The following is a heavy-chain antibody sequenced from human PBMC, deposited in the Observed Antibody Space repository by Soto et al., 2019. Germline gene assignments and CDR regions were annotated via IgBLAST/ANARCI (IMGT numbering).Heavy chain of an antibody. J-gene: IGHJ3*02. CDR2: IRSKAYGGTT. CDR3: TRPRYNWNYGAFDI. Sequence: SLRLSCTAPGFTFGDYAMSWVRQAPGKGLEWVGFIRSKAYGGTTEYAASVKGRFTISRDDSKSIAYLQMNSLKTEDTAVYYCTRPRYNWNYGAFDIWGQGTMVTVSS. V-gene: IGHV3-49*04. CDR1: GFTFGDYA. D-gene: IGHD1-7*01.